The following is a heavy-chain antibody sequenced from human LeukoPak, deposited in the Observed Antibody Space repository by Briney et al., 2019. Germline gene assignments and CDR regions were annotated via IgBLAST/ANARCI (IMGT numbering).Heavy chain of an antibody. CDR1: GGSISSSSAY. D-gene: IGHD5-18*01. CDR2: IYYSKNT. V-gene: IGHV4-39*01. CDR3: VSPRGFSYGYFDY. Sequence: SETLSLTCTVSGGSISSSSAYWGWISQPPGKGLEWIGSIYYSKNTYYNPSLKSRVTISADTSKNQFSLTLGSVSATDTAVYYCVSPRGFSYGYFDYWGQGTLVTVSS. J-gene: IGHJ4*02.